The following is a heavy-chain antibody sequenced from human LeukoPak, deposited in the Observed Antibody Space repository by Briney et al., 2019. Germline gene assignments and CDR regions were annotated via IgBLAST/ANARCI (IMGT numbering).Heavy chain of an antibody. J-gene: IGHJ6*02. CDR3: ATDRGYAMDV. V-gene: IGHV3-74*01. Sequence: GGSLRLSCAASGFTITNYWLPWVRQAPGKRLVWVSHINGDGSSKTYADSVKGRFSISRDNDKNTLYLQMNSLRAEDTAVYYCATDRGYAMDVWGRGTTVTVSS. CDR2: INGDGSSK. CDR1: GFTITNYW.